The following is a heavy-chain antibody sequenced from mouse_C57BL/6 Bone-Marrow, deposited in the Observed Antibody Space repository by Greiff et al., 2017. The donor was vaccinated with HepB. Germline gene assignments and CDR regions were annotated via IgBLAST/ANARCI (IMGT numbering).Heavy chain of an antibody. J-gene: IGHJ3*01. CDR2: IWWDDDK. CDR3: ARIAYYSNLWFAY. Sequence: ESGPGILQPSQTLSLTCSFSGFSLSTFGMGVGWIRQPSGKGLELLAHIWWDDDKYYNPALKSRLTISKDTSKNQVFLKIANVDTADTATYYCARIAYYSNLWFAYWGQGTLVTVSA. V-gene: IGHV8-8*01. CDR1: GFSLSTFGMG. D-gene: IGHD2-5*01.